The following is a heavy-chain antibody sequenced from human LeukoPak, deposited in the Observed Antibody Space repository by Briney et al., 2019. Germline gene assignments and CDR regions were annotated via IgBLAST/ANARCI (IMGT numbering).Heavy chain of an antibody. J-gene: IGHJ6*03. CDR2: ISSNGGST. Sequence: GGSLRLSCAASGFTSSSYAMHWVRQAPGKGLEYVSAISSNGGSTYYANSVKGRFTISRDNSKNTLYLQMGSLRAEDMAVYYCARDCTVVVPAAIGGYYYYMDVWGKGTTVTVSS. D-gene: IGHD2-2*02. CDR3: ARDCTVVVPAAIGGYYYYMDV. V-gene: IGHV3-64*01. CDR1: GFTSSSYA.